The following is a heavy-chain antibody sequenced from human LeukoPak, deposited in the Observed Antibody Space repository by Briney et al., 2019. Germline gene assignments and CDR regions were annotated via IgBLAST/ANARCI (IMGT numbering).Heavy chain of an antibody. CDR1: GYTFTVYY. V-gene: IGHV1-2*04. J-gene: IGHJ4*02. CDR2: INPNSGGT. Sequence: EASVTVSFTASGYTFTVYYMHWVRQAPGQGLEWMGWINPNSGGTNYAQKFQGWVTMTRDTSISTAYMELSRLRSDDTAVYYCARGDAAYYFDYWGQGTQVTVSS. CDR3: ARGDAAYYFDY.